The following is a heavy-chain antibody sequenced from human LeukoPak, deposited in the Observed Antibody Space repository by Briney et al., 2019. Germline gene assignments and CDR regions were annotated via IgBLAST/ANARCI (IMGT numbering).Heavy chain of an antibody. V-gene: IGHV3-53*01. Sequence: PGRSLRLTCAASGFTVSSNYMSWVRQAPGKGLEWVSVIYSGGSTYYADSVKGRFTISRDNAKNSLYLQMNSLRAEDTAVYYCARDLRGGGGLYYYYYYMDVWGKGTTVTVSS. CDR2: IYSGGST. CDR1: GFTVSSNY. D-gene: IGHD3-16*01. CDR3: ARDLRGGGGLYYYYYYMDV. J-gene: IGHJ6*03.